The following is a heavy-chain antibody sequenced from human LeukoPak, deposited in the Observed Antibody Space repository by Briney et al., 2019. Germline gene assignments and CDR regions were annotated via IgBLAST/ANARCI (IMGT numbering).Heavy chain of an antibody. V-gene: IGHV4-59*06. J-gene: IGHJ4*02. Sequence: SETLSLTCTVSGGSISSYYWSWIRQHPGKGLEWIGYIYYNGRTYYNPSLKSRVTISVDTSKSQFSLNLSSVTAADTAVYFCARLYGSGKNYFDYWGQGTLVTVSS. CDR1: GGSISSYY. D-gene: IGHD3-10*01. CDR2: IYYNGRT. CDR3: ARLYGSGKNYFDY.